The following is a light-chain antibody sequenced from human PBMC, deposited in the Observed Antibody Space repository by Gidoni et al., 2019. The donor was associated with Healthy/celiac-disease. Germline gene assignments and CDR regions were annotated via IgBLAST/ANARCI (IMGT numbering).Light chain of an antibody. CDR2: GNS. CDR3: QSYDSSLSGVV. Sequence: QSVRTQPPSVSGAPGQRVTISCPGSSSNLVAGYDVHWYQQLPGTAPKLLIYGNSTRPSGVPDRFSGSKSGTSASLDITGLQAEAEADYYCQSYDSSLSGVVFGGGTKLTVL. CDR1: SSNLVAGYD. J-gene: IGLJ2*01. V-gene: IGLV1-40*01.